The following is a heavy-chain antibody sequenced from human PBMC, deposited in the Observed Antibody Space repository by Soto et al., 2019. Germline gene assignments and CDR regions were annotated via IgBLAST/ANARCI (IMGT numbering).Heavy chain of an antibody. CDR2: IYPGDSNT. CDR3: ARHYYYDSSGYTNLDAFDI. Sequence: PGESLKISCKGSGYSFTSYWIGWVRQMPGKGLEWMGIIYPGDSNTRYSPSLQGQVTISVDKSISTAYLQWSSLKASDTAMYYCARHYYYDSSGYTNLDAFDIWGQGTMVTVSS. V-gene: IGHV5-51*01. D-gene: IGHD3-22*01. J-gene: IGHJ3*02. CDR1: GYSFTSYW.